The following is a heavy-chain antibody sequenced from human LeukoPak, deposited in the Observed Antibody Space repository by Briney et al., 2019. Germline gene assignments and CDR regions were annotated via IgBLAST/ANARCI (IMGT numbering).Heavy chain of an antibody. V-gene: IGHV4-61*02. J-gene: IGHJ3*02. CDR3: ANSIVGTDGDAFDI. D-gene: IGHD3-22*01. CDR1: DDSISSGSYY. Sequence: SETLSLTCTVSDDSISSGSYYWSWIRQPAGKGLEWIGRIYTRGSTTYNPSLKSRLTISVDTSKNQFSLKLSSVTAADTAVYYCANSIVGTDGDAFDIWGQGTMVTVSS. CDR2: IYTRGST.